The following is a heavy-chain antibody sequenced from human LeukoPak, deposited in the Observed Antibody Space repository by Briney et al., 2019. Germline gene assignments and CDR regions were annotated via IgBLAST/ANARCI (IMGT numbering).Heavy chain of an antibody. CDR1: GYTFTSYY. Sequence: ASVKVSCKASGYTFTSYYMHWVRQAPGQGLEWMGIINPSGGSTSYAQKFQGRVTMTRDTSTSTVYMELSSLRSEDTAVYYCARAEVRGVSSEGVFQHWGQGTLVTVSS. J-gene: IGHJ1*01. CDR2: INPSGGST. V-gene: IGHV1-46*01. CDR3: ARAEVRGVSSEGVFQH. D-gene: IGHD3-10*01.